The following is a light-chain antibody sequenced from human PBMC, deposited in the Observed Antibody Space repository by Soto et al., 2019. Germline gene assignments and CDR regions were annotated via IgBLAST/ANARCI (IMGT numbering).Light chain of an antibody. V-gene: IGLV2-23*03. CDR2: EGS. CDR3: CSYAGSGTFV. CDR1: NSDVESYNL. J-gene: IGLJ1*01. Sequence: QPVLTQPASVSGSPGQSITISCTGTNSDVESYNLVSWYQQYPGEAPKLMIYEGSKRPSGVSNRFSGSKSGNTASLTISGLQAEDEADYYCCSYAGSGTFVFGTATNLTVL.